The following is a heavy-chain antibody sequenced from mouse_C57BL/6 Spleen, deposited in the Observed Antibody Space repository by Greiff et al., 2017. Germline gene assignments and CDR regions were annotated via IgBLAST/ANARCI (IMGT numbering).Heavy chain of an antibody. CDR1: GYTFTDYS. D-gene: IGHD2-1*01. CDR3: ARDGYYYGNYFDY. J-gene: IGHJ2*01. Sequence: EVQLQQSGPELVKPGASVKISCKASGYTFTDYSMNWVKQSHGKSLEWIGDINPNNGGTSYNQKFKGKATLTVDKSSSTAYMELRSLTSEDSAVYYCARDGYYYGNYFDYWGQGTTRTVSS. CDR2: INPNNGGT. V-gene: IGHV1-26*01.